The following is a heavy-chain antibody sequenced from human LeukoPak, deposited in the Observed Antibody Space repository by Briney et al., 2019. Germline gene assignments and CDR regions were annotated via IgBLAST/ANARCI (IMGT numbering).Heavy chain of an antibody. CDR1: GGSISSSSYY. D-gene: IGHD2-21*01. V-gene: IGHV4-39*01. CDR2: IYYSGST. Sequence: SETLSLTCTVSGGSISSSSYYWGWIRQPPGKGLEWIGSIYYSGSTYYNPSLKSRVTISVDTSKNQFSLKLSSVTAADTAVYYCARLATYCGGDCSIERYYFDYWGQGTLVTVSS. CDR3: ARLATYCGGDCSIERYYFDY. J-gene: IGHJ4*02.